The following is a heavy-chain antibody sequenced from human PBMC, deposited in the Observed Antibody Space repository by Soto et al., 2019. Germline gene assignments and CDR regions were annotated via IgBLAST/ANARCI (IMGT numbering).Heavy chain of an antibody. J-gene: IGHJ4*02. CDR2: ISAHNGNT. Sequence: QVHLVQSGAEVKKPGASVKVSCKGSGYAFTTYGITWVRQAPGQGLEWMGWISAHNGNTNYAQKLQGRVTMTRDTSTSTAYMELRSQRSDDTAVYYCARGRYGDYWGQGALVTVSS. CDR3: ARGRYGDY. CDR1: GYAFTTYG. D-gene: IGHD1-1*01. V-gene: IGHV1-18*01.